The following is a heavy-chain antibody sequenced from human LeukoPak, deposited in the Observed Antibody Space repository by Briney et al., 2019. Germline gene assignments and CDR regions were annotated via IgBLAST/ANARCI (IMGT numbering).Heavy chain of an antibody. CDR1: GFTFNSYS. V-gene: IGHV3-23*01. D-gene: IGHD2-21*02. CDR3: AKEARQCGPDCFSLLDC. CDR2: ISNGGTT. Sequence: GESLRLSCVASGFTFNSYSMSWVRQAPGKGLEWGSLISNGGTTYYADSVKGRFTISRDISENTLYLQMNSLRAEDTAVYYCAKEARQCGPDCFSLLDCWGQGTLVTVSS. J-gene: IGHJ4*02.